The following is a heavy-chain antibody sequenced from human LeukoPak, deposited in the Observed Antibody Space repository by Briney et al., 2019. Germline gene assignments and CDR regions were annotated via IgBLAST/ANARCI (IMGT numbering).Heavy chain of an antibody. CDR3: ARATTMIVNFDY. Sequence: GGSLRLSCAASGFTVSSNYMSWVRQAPGKGLEWVSGIYSGGSTYYADSVKGRFTISRDNSKNTLYLQMNSLRAEDTAVYYCARATTMIVNFDYWGQGTLVTVSS. J-gene: IGHJ4*02. CDR1: GFTVSSNY. D-gene: IGHD3-22*01. V-gene: IGHV3-53*01. CDR2: IYSGGST.